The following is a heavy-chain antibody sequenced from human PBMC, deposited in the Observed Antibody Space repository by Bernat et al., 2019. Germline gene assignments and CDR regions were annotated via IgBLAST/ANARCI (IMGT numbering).Heavy chain of an antibody. D-gene: IGHD3-22*01. Sequence: QVQLVQSGAEVKKPGSSVKVSCKASGGTFSSYTISWVRQAPGQGLEWMGRIIPILGIANYAQKFQGRVTITADKSTSTAYMELSSLRSEDTAVYYCARVDYYDSSDHYYYGMDVWGQGTMVTVSS. CDR1: GGTFSSYT. J-gene: IGHJ6*02. V-gene: IGHV1-69*02. CDR3: ARVDYYDSSDHYYYGMDV. CDR2: IIPILGIA.